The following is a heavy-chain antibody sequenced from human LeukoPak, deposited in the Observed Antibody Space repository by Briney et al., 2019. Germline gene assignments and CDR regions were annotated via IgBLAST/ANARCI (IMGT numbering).Heavy chain of an antibody. CDR3: ARGWAAMAIGINSSSWYCDY. D-gene: IGHD6-13*01. CDR2: INPNSGGT. CDR1: GYTFTGYY. J-gene: IGHJ4*02. Sequence: ASAKVSCKASGYTFTGYYMHWVRHAPGQGLEWMGGINPNSGGTNYAQKVQGRVTMTRDTSISTAYMELSRLRSDDTAVYYCARGWAAMAIGINSSSWYCDYWGQGTLVTVSS. V-gene: IGHV1-2*02.